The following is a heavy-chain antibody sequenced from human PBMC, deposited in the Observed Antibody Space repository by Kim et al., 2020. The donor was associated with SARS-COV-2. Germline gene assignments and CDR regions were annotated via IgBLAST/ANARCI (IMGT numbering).Heavy chain of an antibody. CDR1: GFTFSSYW. J-gene: IGHJ4*02. Sequence: GGSLRLSCAASGFTFSSYWMSWVRQAPGKGLEWVANIKQDGSEKYYVDSVKGRFTISRDNAKNSLYLQMNSLRAEDTAVYYCARDSSRHYDSSGSFDYWGQGTLVTVSS. V-gene: IGHV3-7*01. CDR2: IKQDGSEK. D-gene: IGHD3-22*01. CDR3: ARDSSRHYDSSGSFDY.